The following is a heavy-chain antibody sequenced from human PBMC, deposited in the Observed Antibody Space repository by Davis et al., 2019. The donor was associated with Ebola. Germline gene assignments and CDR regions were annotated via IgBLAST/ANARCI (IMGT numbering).Heavy chain of an antibody. V-gene: IGHV1-3*01. J-gene: IGHJ4*02. D-gene: IGHD3-10*01. CDR1: GYIFTSYA. CDR3: ARGITMVQGVIGY. CDR2: INGGNGDT. Sequence: AASVKVSCKASGYIFTSYAMHWVRQAPGQRPEWMGWINGGNGDTKYSQKFRDRVTITRDTSASTSYMELSSLRSEDTAVYYCARGITMVQGVIGYWGQGTLVTVSS.